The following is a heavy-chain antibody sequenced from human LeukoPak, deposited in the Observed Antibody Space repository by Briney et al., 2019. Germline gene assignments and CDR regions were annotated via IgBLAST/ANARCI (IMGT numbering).Heavy chain of an antibody. Sequence: SETLSLTCSVSGDSVSNSRVYWGWIRQTPGEGLEWIGSIYNNGRTYYKSSLESRVTISVDTPKNQFSLKLSSVTAADTAVYYCARDGRGRGAFDIWGQGTMVTVSS. CDR3: ARDGRGRGAFDI. CDR1: GDSVSNSRVY. V-gene: IGHV4-39*07. CDR2: IYNNGRT. J-gene: IGHJ3*02.